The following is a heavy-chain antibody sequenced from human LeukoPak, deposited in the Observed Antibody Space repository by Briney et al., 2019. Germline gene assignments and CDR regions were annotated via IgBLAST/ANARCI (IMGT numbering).Heavy chain of an antibody. D-gene: IGHD3-3*01. V-gene: IGHV1-18*01. CDR2: ISAYNGNT. CDR1: GYTFTSYG. J-gene: IGHJ6*02. CDR3: ARDSPHSYYDFWSGYFRSGFDYYYGMDV. Sequence: GASVKVSCKASGYTFTSYGISWVRQAPGQGLEWMGWISAYNGNTNHAQKLQGRVTMTTDTSTSTAYMELRSLRSDDTAVYYCARDSPHSYYDFWSGYFRSGFDYYYGMDVWGQGTTVTVSS.